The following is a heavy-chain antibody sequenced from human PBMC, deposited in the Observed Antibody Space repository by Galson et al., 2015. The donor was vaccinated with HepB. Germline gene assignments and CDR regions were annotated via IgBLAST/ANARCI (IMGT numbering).Heavy chain of an antibody. V-gene: IGHV1-2*02. D-gene: IGHD3-10*01. J-gene: IGHJ4*02. Sequence: SVKVSCKASGYTFTGYYMHWVRQAPGQGLEWMGWINPNSGGTNYAQKFQGRVTMTRDTSISTAYMELSRLRSDDTAVYYCARDLSGSGSYYYPGYWGQGTRVTVSS. CDR3: ARDLSGSGSYYYPGY. CDR2: INPNSGGT. CDR1: GYTFTGYY.